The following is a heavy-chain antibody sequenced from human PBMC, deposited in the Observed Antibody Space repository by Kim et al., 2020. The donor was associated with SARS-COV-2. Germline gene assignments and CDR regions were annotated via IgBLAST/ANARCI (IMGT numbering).Heavy chain of an antibody. CDR1: GFTFSSYA. V-gene: IGHV3-23*01. CDR3: AKGGLKRQWLLNYYYYGMDV. D-gene: IGHD6-19*01. CDR2: ISGSGGST. Sequence: GGSLRLSCAASGFTFSSYAMSWVRQAPGKGLEWVSAISGSGGSTYYADSVKGRFTISRDNSKNTLYLQMNSLRAEDTAVYYCAKGGLKRQWLLNYYYYGMDVWGQGTTVTVSS. J-gene: IGHJ6*02.